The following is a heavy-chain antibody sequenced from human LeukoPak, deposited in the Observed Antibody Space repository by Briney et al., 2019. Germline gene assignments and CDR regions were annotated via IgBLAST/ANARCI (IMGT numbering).Heavy chain of an antibody. CDR2: IYTSGST. D-gene: IGHD1-26*01. CDR3: ARDWRSSGSYSRYYYYYMDV. CDR1: GGSISSYY. Sequence: SETLSLTCTVSGGSISSYYWSWIRQPAGKGLEWIGRIYTSGSTNYNPSLKSRVTMSVDTSKNQFSLKLSSVTAADTAVYYCARDWRSSGSYSRYYYYYMDVWGKGTTVTISS. J-gene: IGHJ6*03. V-gene: IGHV4-4*07.